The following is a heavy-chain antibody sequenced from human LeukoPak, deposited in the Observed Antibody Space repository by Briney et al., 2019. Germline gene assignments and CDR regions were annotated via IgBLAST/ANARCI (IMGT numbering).Heavy chain of an antibody. CDR2: IRYDGNNK. CDR1: GFSFSSYD. Sequence: PGGSLRLSCAASGFSFSSYDMYWVRQAPGKGLEWVAFIRYDGNNKYYADSVKGRFTISRDNSESTLYLQLNSLRAEDTAVYYCTTITVASHFDHWGPGTLVTVSS. V-gene: IGHV3-30*02. CDR3: TTITVASHFDH. D-gene: IGHD6-19*01. J-gene: IGHJ4*02.